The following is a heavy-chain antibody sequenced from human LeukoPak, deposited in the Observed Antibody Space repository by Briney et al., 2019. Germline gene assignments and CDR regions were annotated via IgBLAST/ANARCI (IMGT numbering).Heavy chain of an antibody. CDR2: ISGSGGST. CDR1: GFTFSSYA. J-gene: IGHJ6*03. V-gene: IGHV3-23*01. CDR3: ATYRIAVAGTGDYYYMDV. D-gene: IGHD6-19*01. Sequence: PGGSLRLSCAASGFTFSSYAMSWVRQAPGKGLEWVSAISGSGGSTYYADSVKGRFTISRDNSKNTLYLQMNSLRAEDTAVYYCATYRIAVAGTGDYYYMDVWGKGTTVTVSS.